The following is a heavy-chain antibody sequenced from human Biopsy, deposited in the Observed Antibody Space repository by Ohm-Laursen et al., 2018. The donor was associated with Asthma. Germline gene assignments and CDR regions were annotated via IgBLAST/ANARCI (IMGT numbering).Heavy chain of an antibody. Sequence: TLSLTCTVSGGSVSSGSHYWSWIRQPPGKGLEWIAYLFHSGTTYYNPSLKSRVTISVDRSKRQFSLKVNSVTAADTAVYYCARMNTLIQAANYFSYAMDVWGQGTTVTVSS. CDR1: GGSVSSGSHY. CDR3: ARMNTLIQAANYFSYAMDV. D-gene: IGHD3-9*01. CDR2: LFHSGTT. V-gene: IGHV4-30-2*01. J-gene: IGHJ6*02.